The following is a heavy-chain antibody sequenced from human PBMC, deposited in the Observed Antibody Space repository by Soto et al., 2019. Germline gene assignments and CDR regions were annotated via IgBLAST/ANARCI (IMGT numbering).Heavy chain of an antibody. D-gene: IGHD7-27*01. J-gene: IGHJ5*01. Sequence: PSLTCSVSGDSISNLDYFWAWIRQPPGQALEYIGYIYKSATTYYNPSFESRVAISVDTSKSQFSLNVTSVTAADTAVYFCARGRYCLTGRCFPNWFDSWGQGALVTVSS. CDR3: ARGRYCLTGRCFPNWFDS. V-gene: IGHV4-30-4*01. CDR2: IYKSATT. CDR1: GDSISNLDYF.